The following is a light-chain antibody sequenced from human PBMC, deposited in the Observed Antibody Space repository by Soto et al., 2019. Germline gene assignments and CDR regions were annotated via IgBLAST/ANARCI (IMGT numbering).Light chain of an antibody. V-gene: IGKV3-11*01. CDR1: QSVGSS. Sequence: EIVLTQSPAALSLSPRERATLSCRASQSVGSSLAWYQQKLGQAPRLLIYAASDRATGIPGRFSGSGSGTDFTLTISRLEPEDFAVYYCQQRSNWPLTFGGGTKVDIK. CDR2: AAS. J-gene: IGKJ4*01. CDR3: QQRSNWPLT.